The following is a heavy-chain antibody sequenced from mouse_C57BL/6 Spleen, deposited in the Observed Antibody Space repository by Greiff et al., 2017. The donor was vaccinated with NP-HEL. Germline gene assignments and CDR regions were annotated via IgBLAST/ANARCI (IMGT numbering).Heavy chain of an antibody. J-gene: IGHJ2*01. V-gene: IGHV1-15*01. CDR2: IDPETGGT. CDR1: GYTFTDYE. Sequence: VQLQHSGAELVRPGASVTLSCKASGYTFTDYEMHWVKQTPVHGLEWIGAIDPETGGTAYNQKFKGKAILTADKSSSTAYMELRSLTSEDSAVYYCTRSLYYGSSYQSYWGQGTTLTVSS. D-gene: IGHD1-1*01. CDR3: TRSLYYGSSYQSY.